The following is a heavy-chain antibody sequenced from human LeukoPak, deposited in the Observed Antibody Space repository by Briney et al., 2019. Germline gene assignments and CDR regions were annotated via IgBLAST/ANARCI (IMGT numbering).Heavy chain of an antibody. D-gene: IGHD1-14*01. CDR3: AKGGTPDDRNADY. J-gene: IGHJ4*02. CDR2: IKQDGSEK. V-gene: IGHV3-7*01. CDR1: GFTFSSYW. Sequence: PGGSLGLSCAASGFTFSSYWMSWVRQAPGKGLEWVANIKQDGSEKYYVDSVKGRFTISRDNAKNSLYLQMNSLRGEDTAVYYCAKGGTPDDRNADYWGQGTLVTVSS.